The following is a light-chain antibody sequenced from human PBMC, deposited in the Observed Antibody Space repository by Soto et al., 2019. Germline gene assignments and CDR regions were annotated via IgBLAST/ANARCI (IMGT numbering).Light chain of an antibody. CDR2: GAS. J-gene: IGKJ5*01. CDR1: QSVSSN. CDR3: QQYNNWPIT. Sequence: EIVMTQSRATLSVSPGERANLSCRASQSVSSNLAWYQQKPGQAPRLLIYGASTRATGIPARFSGSGSGTEFTLTISSLQSEDFAVYYCQQYNNWPITFGQGTRLEIK. V-gene: IGKV3-15*01.